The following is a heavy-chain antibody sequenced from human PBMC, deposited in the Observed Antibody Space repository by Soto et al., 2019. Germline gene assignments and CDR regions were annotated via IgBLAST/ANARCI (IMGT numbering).Heavy chain of an antibody. V-gene: IGHV3-33*01. Sequence: QVQLVESGGGVVQPGRSLTLSCAASGFTFSSYGMHWVRQAPGKGLEWVAVIWYDGSNKYYADSVKGRFTISRDNSKNTLYLQMNSLRAEDTAVYYCARDPLHYGSGSYYFYFDYWGQGTLVTVSS. D-gene: IGHD3-10*01. CDR1: GFTFSSYG. J-gene: IGHJ4*02. CDR2: IWYDGSNK. CDR3: ARDPLHYGSGSYYFYFDY.